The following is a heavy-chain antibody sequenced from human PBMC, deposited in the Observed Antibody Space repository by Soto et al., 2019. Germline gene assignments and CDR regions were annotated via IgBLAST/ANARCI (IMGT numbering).Heavy chain of an antibody. CDR1: GGSISSGGYY. CDR2: IYYSGST. D-gene: IGHD1-1*01. CDR3: AREGDNWNLGYFDY. J-gene: IGHJ4*02. V-gene: IGHV4-31*03. Sequence: SETLSLTCTVSGGSISSGGYYWSWIRQHPGKGLEWIGYIYYSGSTYYNPSLKSRVTISVDTSKNQFSLKLSSVTAADTAVYYCAREGDNWNLGYFDYWGQGTLVTVSS.